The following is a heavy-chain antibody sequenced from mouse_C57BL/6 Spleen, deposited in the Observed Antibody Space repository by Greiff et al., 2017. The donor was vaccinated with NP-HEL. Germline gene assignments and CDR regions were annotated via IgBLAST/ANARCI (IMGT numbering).Heavy chain of an antibody. D-gene: IGHD1-1*01. J-gene: IGHJ1*03. V-gene: IGHV1-80*01. CDR2: IYPGDGDT. Sequence: VKLMESGAELVKPGASVKLSCKASGYAFSSYWMNWVKQRPGKGLEWIGQIYPGDGDTTYNGKFKGKATLTADKSSSTAYMQLSSLTSEDSAGYCWARTLYYYGSSYWDFDVWGTGTTVTVSS. CDR1: GYAFSSYW. CDR3: ARTLYYYGSSYWDFDV.